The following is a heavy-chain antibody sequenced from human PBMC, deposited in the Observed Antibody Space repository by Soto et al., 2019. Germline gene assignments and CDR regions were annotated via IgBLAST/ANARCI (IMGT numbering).Heavy chain of an antibody. J-gene: IGHJ2*01. CDR3: AKGSSGWYSPNYWYFDL. CDR1: GFTFTSYA. D-gene: IGHD6-19*01. V-gene: IGHV3-23*01. CDR2: ISASGGST. Sequence: GSLRLSCAASGFTFTSYAMSWVRQAAGRGLEWVSAISASGGSTYYADSVKGRFTISRDNSKNTLYLQMNSLRAEDTAVYYCAKGSSGWYSPNYWYFDLWGRGTLVTVSS.